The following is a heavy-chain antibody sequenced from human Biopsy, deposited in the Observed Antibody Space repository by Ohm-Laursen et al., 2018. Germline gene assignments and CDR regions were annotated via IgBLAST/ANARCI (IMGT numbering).Heavy chain of an antibody. CDR3: ALQSVAQMKNFDY. J-gene: IGHJ4*02. CDR2: ISPKSGGS. D-gene: IGHD6-19*01. V-gene: IGHV1-2*02. CDR1: GFSFTGYY. Sequence: ASVKVSCNASGFSFTGYYIHWVRQAPGQGLEWMGWISPKSGGSNYAQKFQGNITMTKNTSMSTAYMEMSRLRSDDTAVYYCALQSVAQMKNFDYWGQGTLVTVSS.